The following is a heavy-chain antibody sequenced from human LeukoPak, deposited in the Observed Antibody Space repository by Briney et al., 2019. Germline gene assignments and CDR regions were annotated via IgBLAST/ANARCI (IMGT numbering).Heavy chain of an antibody. CDR1: GYTFTSYA. D-gene: IGHD2-2*01. CDR3: ARDIPAGGGLHFDY. V-gene: IGHV1-18*01. Sequence: GASVKVSCKASGYTFTSYAMNWVRQAPGQGLEWMGWISAYNGNANYAQKLQGRVTMTTDTSTSTAYMELRSLRSDDTAVYYCARDIPAGGGLHFDYWGQGTLVTVSS. CDR2: ISAYNGNA. J-gene: IGHJ4*02.